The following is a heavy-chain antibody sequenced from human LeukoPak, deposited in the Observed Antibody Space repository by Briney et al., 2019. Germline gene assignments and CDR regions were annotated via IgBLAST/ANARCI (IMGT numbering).Heavy chain of an antibody. CDR2: MNPNSGDT. D-gene: IGHD6-6*01. CDR1: GYDFINYD. CDR3: ARGSSSH. J-gene: IGHJ4*02. Sequence: ASVKVSCKASGYDFINYDINWVRQATGQGLEWMGWMNPNSGDTGYAQKFQGRVTLTRNTSISTAYMELSSLRSEDTAVYYCARGSSSHWGQGTLVTVSS. V-gene: IGHV1-8*03.